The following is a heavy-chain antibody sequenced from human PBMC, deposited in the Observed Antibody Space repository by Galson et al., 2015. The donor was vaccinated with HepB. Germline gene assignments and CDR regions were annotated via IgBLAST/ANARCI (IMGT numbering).Heavy chain of an antibody. D-gene: IGHD1-26*01. CDR2: FDPEDGET. CDR1: GYTLTELS. CDR3: ATGWELPHAFDI. Sequence: SVKVSCKVSGYTLTELSMHWVRQAPGKGLEWMGGFDPEDGETIYAQKFQGRVTMTEDTSTDTAYMELSSLRSEDTAVYYCATGWELPHAFDIWGQGTMVTVSS. J-gene: IGHJ3*02. V-gene: IGHV1-24*01.